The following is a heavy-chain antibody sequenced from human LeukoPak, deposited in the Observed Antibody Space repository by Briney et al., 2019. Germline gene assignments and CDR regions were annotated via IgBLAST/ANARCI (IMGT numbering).Heavy chain of an antibody. J-gene: IGHJ4*02. CDR3: ARDYFYCGGDCFVDY. CDR1: GFTFSDYT. D-gene: IGHD2-21*02. Sequence: GGSLRLSCAASGFTFSDYTMNWVRQAPGKGLEWVSSISGGSRSIYYVDSVKGRFIISRDNAKNSLYLQVNSLRAEDTAIYYCARDYFYCGGDCFVDYWGQGTLVTVSS. CDR2: ISGGSRSI. V-gene: IGHV3-21*04.